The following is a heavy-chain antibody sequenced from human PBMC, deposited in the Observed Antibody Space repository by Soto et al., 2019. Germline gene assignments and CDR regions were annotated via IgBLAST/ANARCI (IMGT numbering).Heavy chain of an antibody. Sequence: SETLSLTCAVSGGSISSGGYSWSWIRQPPGKGLEWIGYIYHSGSTYYSPSFQGLVTISVDKSISTAYLQWNSLQASDTATYYCTKGAERTVQRFLDWVCGHWGQGTPVTSPQ. CDR2: IYHSGST. CDR1: GGSISSGGYS. CDR3: TKGAERTVQRFLDWVCGH. J-gene: IGHJ4*02. D-gene: IGHD3-9*01. V-gene: IGHV4-30-2*01.